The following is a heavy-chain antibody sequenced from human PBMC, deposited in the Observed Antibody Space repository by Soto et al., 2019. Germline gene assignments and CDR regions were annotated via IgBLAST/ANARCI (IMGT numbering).Heavy chain of an antibody. V-gene: IGHV1-69*01. D-gene: IGHD2-15*01. CDR2: IIPAFGPA. CDR3: ARSGPYCNGGSCYFQY. J-gene: IGHJ1*01. Sequence: QVQLVQSGAEVKKPGSSVKVSCKVSGGTFSSFDISWLRQAPGQRLEWMGGIIPAFGPANYAPKLQGTVSITADDSATTVYMELSSLRSDDTGVYYCARSGPYCNGGSCYFQYWGQGTLVTVSS. CDR1: GGTFSSFD.